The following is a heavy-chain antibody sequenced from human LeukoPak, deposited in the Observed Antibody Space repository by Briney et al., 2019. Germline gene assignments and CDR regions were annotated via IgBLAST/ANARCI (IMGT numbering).Heavy chain of an antibody. V-gene: IGHV3-30*04. J-gene: IGHJ5*02. D-gene: IGHD6-6*01. Sequence: GGSLRLSCAASGFTFSSYAMHWVRQAPGKGLEWVAVISYDGSNKYYADSVKGRFTISRDNSKNTLYLQMNSLRAEDTAVYYCAGEQLVGGGFDPWGQGTLVTVSS. CDR1: GFTFSSYA. CDR3: AGEQLVGGGFDP. CDR2: ISYDGSNK.